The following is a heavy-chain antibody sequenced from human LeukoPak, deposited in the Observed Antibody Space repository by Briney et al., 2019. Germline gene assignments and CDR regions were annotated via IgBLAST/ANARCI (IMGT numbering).Heavy chain of an antibody. V-gene: IGHV4-61*02. D-gene: IGHD2-2*02. J-gene: IGHJ6*03. CDR2: IYTSGST. Sequence: PSQTLSLTCTVSGGSISSGSYYWSWIRQPAGKGLEWIGRIYTSGSTNYNPSLKSRVTISVDTSKNQFSLKLSSVTAADTAVYYCARHVPDCSSTSCYREYYYYMDVWGKGTTVTVSS. CDR3: ARHVPDCSSTSCYREYYYYMDV. CDR1: GGSISSGSYY.